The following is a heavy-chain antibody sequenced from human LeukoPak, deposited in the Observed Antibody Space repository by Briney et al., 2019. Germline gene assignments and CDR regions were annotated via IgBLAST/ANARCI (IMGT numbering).Heavy chain of an antibody. Sequence: PGRSLRLSCAASGFTFSSYSMNWVRQAPGKGLEWVSYISSSSSTIYYADSVKGRFTISRDNAKNSLYLQMNSLKTEDTAVYYCTTGSGDTLMVSGDWGQGALVTVSS. CDR3: TTGSGDTLMVSGD. V-gene: IGHV3-48*01. J-gene: IGHJ4*02. CDR1: GFTFSSYS. CDR2: ISSSSSTI. D-gene: IGHD5-18*01.